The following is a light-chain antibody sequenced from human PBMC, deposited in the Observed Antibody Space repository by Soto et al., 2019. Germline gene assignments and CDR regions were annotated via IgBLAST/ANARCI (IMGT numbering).Light chain of an antibody. CDR1: QSISYF. CDR2: AAS. V-gene: IGKV1-39*01. Sequence: DIHMTQSPSCLSASALDVVAITFLASQSISYFLNWYQQKPGKAPKLLIYAASSLQSGVPSRFNGSGSGTDFTLTISSLQPEDFATYYCQQSFRTPLTFGGGTKVDI. J-gene: IGKJ4*01. CDR3: QQSFRTPLT.